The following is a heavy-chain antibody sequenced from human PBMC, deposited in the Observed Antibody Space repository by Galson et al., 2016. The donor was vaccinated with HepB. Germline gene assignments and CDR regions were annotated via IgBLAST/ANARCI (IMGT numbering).Heavy chain of an antibody. V-gene: IGHV4-59*01. CDR1: GGSISSYY. J-gene: IGHJ3*02. CDR2: MHYSGTT. D-gene: IGHD6-19*01. Sequence: SETLSLTCTVSGGSISSYYWSWIRQPPGKGLEWIGYMHYSGTTNHNPSLKSRVTASVDTSKNQFSLKLSSVTAADTAVYHCARDYDGSGWVVFAFDIWGQGTMVTVSS. CDR3: ARDYDGSGWVVFAFDI.